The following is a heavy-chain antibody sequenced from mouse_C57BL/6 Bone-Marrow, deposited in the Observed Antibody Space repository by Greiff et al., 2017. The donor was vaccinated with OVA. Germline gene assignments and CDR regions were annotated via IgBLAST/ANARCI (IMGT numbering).Heavy chain of an antibody. CDR3: ASLDYDYARCFAY. CDR2: IYPSDSDT. Sequence: VQLQQPGAELVRPGSSVKLSCKASGYTFTSYWMHWVKQRPIQGLEWIGNIYPSDSDTHYNQKFKDKATLTVDKSSSTAYMQLRSLTSEDSAVYYCASLDYDYARCFAYWGQGTLVTVSA. V-gene: IGHV1-52*01. D-gene: IGHD2-4*01. CDR1: GYTFTSYW. J-gene: IGHJ3*01.